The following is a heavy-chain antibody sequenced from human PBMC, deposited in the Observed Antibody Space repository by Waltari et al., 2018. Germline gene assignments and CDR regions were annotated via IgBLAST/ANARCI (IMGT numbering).Heavy chain of an antibody. CDR3: ARDLNWETY. J-gene: IGHJ4*02. Sequence: EVQLVESGGGLVQPGGSLRLSCAASGFTFSTYWMTWVRQTPGKGMECVDNINQDGSEKDYVDSVKGRFTISRDNAKNSLYLQMNSLRAEDTSVYYCARDLNWETYWGRGALVTVSS. D-gene: IGHD7-27*01. V-gene: IGHV3-7*01. CDR2: INQDGSEK. CDR1: GFTFSTYW.